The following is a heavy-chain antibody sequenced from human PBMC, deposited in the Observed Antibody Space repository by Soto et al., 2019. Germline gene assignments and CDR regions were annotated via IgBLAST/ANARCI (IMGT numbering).Heavy chain of an antibody. Sequence: QVQLVQSVAEVKKPGSSVKVSCNASGGTFSSYAISWVRQAPGQGLEWMGAIIPIFGTANYAQKFQGRVTITANKSTRTAYMELSSLRSEDTDVYYCASCSRDGYNSRNFDYWGQGTLVTVSS. D-gene: IGHD5-12*01. V-gene: IGHV1-69*06. J-gene: IGHJ4*02. CDR1: GGTFSSYA. CDR3: ASCSRDGYNSRNFDY. CDR2: IIPIFGTA.